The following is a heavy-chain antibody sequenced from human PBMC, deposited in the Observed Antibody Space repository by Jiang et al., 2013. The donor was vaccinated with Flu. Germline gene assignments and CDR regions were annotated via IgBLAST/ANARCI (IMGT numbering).Heavy chain of an antibody. Sequence: EWVSAISGSGGSTYYADSVKGRFTISRDNSKNTLYLQMNSLRAEDTAVYYCAKDSQLWLLWYFDYWGQGTLVTVSS. D-gene: IGHD5-18*01. J-gene: IGHJ4*02. V-gene: IGHV3-23*01. CDR3: AKDSQLWLLWYFDY. CDR2: ISGSGGST.